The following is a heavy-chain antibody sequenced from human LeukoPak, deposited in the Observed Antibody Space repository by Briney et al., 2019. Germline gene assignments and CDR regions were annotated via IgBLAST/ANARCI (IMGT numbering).Heavy chain of an antibody. Sequence: GGSLRLSCAASGFTFSDYYMSWIRQAPGKGLEWVSYISSSGSTIYYADSVKGRFTISRDNAKNSLYLQMNSLRAEDTAVYYCARGPSKQLGSRPKKKYYYYMDVWGKGTTVTVSS. CDR2: ISSSGSTI. CDR1: GFTFSDYY. CDR3: ARGPSKQLGSRPKKKYYYYMDV. J-gene: IGHJ6*03. V-gene: IGHV3-11*01. D-gene: IGHD6-6*01.